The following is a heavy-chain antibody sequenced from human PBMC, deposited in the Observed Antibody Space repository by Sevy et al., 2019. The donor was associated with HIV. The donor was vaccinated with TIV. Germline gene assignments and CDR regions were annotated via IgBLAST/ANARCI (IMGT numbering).Heavy chain of an antibody. V-gene: IGHV3-23*01. Sequence: GGSLRLSCAASGFTFSKYSMSWVRQPPGKGLEWVSTLSFGGGEINYADSVKGRFTISRDNSKSSVYLQMNNLRPEDTDVYYCAREGCTKPHDYWGQGTLVTVSS. CDR1: GFTFSKYS. CDR2: LSFGGGEI. CDR3: AREGCTKPHDY. D-gene: IGHD2-8*01. J-gene: IGHJ4*02.